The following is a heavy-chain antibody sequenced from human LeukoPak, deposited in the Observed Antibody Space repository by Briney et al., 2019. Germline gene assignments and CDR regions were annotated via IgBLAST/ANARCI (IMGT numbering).Heavy chain of an antibody. D-gene: IGHD3-3*01. CDR3: ARDRITIFGVIDY. V-gene: IGHV3-33*01. Sequence: PGRSLRLSCAASGFTFSSYGMPWVRQAPGKGLEWVAVIWYDGSNKYYADSVKGRFTISRDNSKNTLYLQMNSLRAEDTAVYYCARDRITIFGVIDYWGQGTLVTVSS. J-gene: IGHJ4*02. CDR2: IWYDGSNK. CDR1: GFTFSSYG.